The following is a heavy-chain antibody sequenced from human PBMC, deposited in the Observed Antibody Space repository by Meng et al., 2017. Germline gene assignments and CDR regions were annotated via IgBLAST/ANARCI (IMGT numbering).Heavy chain of an antibody. V-gene: IGHV4-61*01. J-gene: IGHJ4*02. D-gene: IGHD2-15*01. CDR3: ARDCSGGSCYSIGV. CDR1: GCSASSGSYY. Sequence: QVQLQESGPGLVRPSETLSLTCPVCGCSASSGSYYWSWIRQPPGKGLEWIGYIYYSGSTNYNPSFKSRVTISVDTSKNQFSLKLSSVTAADTAVYYCARDCSGGSCYSIGVWGQGTLVTVSS. CDR2: IYYSGST.